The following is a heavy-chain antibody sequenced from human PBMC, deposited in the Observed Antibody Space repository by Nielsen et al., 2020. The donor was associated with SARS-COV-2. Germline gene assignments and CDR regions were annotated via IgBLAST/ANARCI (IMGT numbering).Heavy chain of an antibody. V-gene: IGHV1-69*04. J-gene: IGHJ6*02. CDR2: IIPILGIA. Sequence: SVKVSCKASGGTFSSYAISWVRQAPGQGLEWMGRIIPILGIANYAQKFQGRVTITADKSTSTAYMELSSLRSEDTAVYYCARGRDGYNHHYYYYYGMDVWGQGTTVTVSS. D-gene: IGHD5-24*01. CDR1: GGTFSSYA. CDR3: ARGRDGYNHHYYYYYGMDV.